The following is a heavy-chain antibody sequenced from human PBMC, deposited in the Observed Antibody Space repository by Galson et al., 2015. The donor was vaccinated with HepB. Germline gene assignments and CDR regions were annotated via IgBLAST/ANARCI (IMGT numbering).Heavy chain of an antibody. CDR1: GFTFSSYA. V-gene: IGHV3-30-3*01. J-gene: IGHJ4*02. D-gene: IGHD2-8*01. CDR3: ARDLVYAMQGIDY. CDR2: ISYDGSNK. Sequence: SLRLSCAASGFTFSSYAMHWVRQAPGKGLEWVAVISYDGSNKYYADSVKGRFTISRDNSKNTLYLQMNSLRAEDTAVYYCARDLVYAMQGIDYWGQGTLVTVSS.